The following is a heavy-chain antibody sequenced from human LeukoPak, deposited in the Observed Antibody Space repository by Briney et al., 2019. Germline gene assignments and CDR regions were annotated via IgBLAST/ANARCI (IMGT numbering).Heavy chain of an antibody. CDR2: IYYSGST. CDR1: GGSISSHY. D-gene: IGHD3-3*01. CDR3: AGEYYDFWSGYSTANDAFDI. V-gene: IGHV4-59*11. J-gene: IGHJ3*02. Sequence: SETLSLTCTVSGGSISSHYWSWIRQPPGKGREGMGYIYYSGSTNYNPSLKSRVTISVDTSKNQFSLKLSSVTAADTAVYYCAGEYYDFWSGYSTANDAFDIWGQGTMVTVSS.